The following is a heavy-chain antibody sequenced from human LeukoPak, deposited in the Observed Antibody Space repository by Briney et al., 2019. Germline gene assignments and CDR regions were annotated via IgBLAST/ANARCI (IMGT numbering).Heavy chain of an antibody. CDR3: AKDSTSWPTPLDY. J-gene: IGHJ4*02. Sequence: GGSLRLSCAASGFTFSSYGMSWVRQAPGKGLEWVSAISGSGGSTYYADSVKGRFTISRDNSKNTVYLQMNSLRAEDTAVYYCAKDSTSWPTPLDYWGQGTLVTVSS. V-gene: IGHV3-23*01. D-gene: IGHD2-2*01. CDR2: ISGSGGST. CDR1: GFTFSSYG.